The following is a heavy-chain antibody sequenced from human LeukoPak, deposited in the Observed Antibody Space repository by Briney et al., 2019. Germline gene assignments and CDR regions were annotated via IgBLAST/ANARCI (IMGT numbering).Heavy chain of an antibody. V-gene: IGHV7-4-1*02. CDR1: GGTFSSYA. Sequence: ASVKVSCKASGGTFSSYAISWVRQAPGQGLEWMGWINTNTGNPTYAQGFTGRFVFSLDTSVSTAYLQISSLKAEDTAVYYCARDQWWELRAVDYWGQGTLVTVSS. CDR2: INTNTGNP. CDR3: ARDQWWELRAVDY. J-gene: IGHJ4*02. D-gene: IGHD1-26*01.